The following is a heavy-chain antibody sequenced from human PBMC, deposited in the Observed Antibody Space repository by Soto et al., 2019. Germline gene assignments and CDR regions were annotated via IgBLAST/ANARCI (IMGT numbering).Heavy chain of an antibody. Sequence: SETLSLTCTVSGGSISSYYWSWIRQPPGKGLEWIGYIYYSGSTNYNPSLKSRVTISVDTSKNQFSLKLSSVTAADTAVYYCARIDGGYSYGSIFDYWGQGTLVTVSS. V-gene: IGHV4-59*01. CDR3: ARIDGGYSYGSIFDY. J-gene: IGHJ4*02. D-gene: IGHD5-18*01. CDR1: GGSISSYY. CDR2: IYYSGST.